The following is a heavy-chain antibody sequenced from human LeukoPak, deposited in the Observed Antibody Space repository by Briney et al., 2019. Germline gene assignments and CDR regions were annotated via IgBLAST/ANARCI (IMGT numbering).Heavy chain of an antibody. CDR3: ARQIVGATWFDP. CDR1: GFAFSSYA. D-gene: IGHD1-26*01. CDR2: ISSNGGST. V-gene: IGHV3-64*01. Sequence: PGGSLRLSCAASGFAFSSYAMHWVRQAPGKGLEYVSAISSNGGSTYYANSVKGRFTISRDNSKNTLYLQMGSLRAEVMAVYYCARQIVGATWFDPWGQGTLVTVSS. J-gene: IGHJ5*02.